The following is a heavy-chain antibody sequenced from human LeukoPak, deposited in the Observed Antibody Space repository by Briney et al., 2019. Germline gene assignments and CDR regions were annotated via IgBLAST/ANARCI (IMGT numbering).Heavy chain of an antibody. CDR2: IYISGST. D-gene: IGHD3-22*01. J-gene: IGHJ4*02. V-gene: IGHV4-4*07. CDR3: ARVYHDSCGYSDYFDY. CDR1: GGSISSYY. Sequence: SETLSLTCTVSGGSISSYYWSWIRQPAGKGLEWIGRIYISGSTNYNPSLKSRVIISEDTSKNQFSLKLSSVTAADTAVYYCARVYHDSCGYSDYFDYWGQGTLVTVSS.